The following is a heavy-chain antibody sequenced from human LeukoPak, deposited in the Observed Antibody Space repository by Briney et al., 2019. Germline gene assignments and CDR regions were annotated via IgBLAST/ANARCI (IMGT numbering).Heavy chain of an antibody. V-gene: IGHV3-13*01. CDR3: ARAASGSYRLYFDY. Sequence: PGGSLRLSCAASGFAFSSYDMHWVRQATGKGLEWVSAIGTAGDTYYPGSVKGRFTISRENAKNSLYLQMSSLRAGDTAVYYCARAASGSYRLYFDYWGQGTLATVSS. CDR1: GFAFSSYD. D-gene: IGHD1-26*01. J-gene: IGHJ4*02. CDR2: IGTAGDT.